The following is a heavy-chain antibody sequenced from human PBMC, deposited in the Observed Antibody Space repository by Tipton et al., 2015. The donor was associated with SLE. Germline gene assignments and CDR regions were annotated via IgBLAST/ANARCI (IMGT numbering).Heavy chain of an antibody. CDR2: IDSTGSST. Sequence: SLRLSCAASGFRFSSYWMHWVRHAPGRGLVWVSEIDSTGSSTTYADSVRDRFTISRDNAMNTLFLQMDSLRVDDTAVYYCASLSAPSDYWGQGTLVTVSS. CDR3: ASLSAPSDY. CDR1: GFRFSSYW. J-gene: IGHJ4*02. V-gene: IGHV3-74*01.